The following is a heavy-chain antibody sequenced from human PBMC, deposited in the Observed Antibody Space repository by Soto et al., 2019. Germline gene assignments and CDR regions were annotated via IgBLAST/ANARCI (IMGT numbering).Heavy chain of an antibody. CDR3: AKVLLYSNDAFDI. D-gene: IGHD6-13*01. J-gene: IGHJ3*02. Sequence: FLRLSCAASGFTFSSYAMSWVRQAPGKGLEWVSAISGSGGSTYYADSVKGRFTISRDNSKNTLYLQMNSLRAEDTAVYYCAKVLLYSNDAFDIWGQGTMVTVSS. V-gene: IGHV3-23*01. CDR1: GFTFSSYA. CDR2: ISGSGGST.